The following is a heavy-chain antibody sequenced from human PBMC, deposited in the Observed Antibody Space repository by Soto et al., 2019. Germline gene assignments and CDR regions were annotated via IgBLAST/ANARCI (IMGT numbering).Heavy chain of an antibody. Sequence: ASVKVSCKASGYSFTSLDINWVRQTTGQGLEWMGWMEPSSGKTGYAQRFQDRVTMTRDTSINTAYMELRSLTSDDTAFYYCARGVTAGVDYWGQGTLVTVSS. D-gene: IGHD3-10*01. J-gene: IGHJ4*02. V-gene: IGHV1-8*01. CDR1: GYSFTSLD. CDR3: ARGVTAGVDY. CDR2: MEPSSGKT.